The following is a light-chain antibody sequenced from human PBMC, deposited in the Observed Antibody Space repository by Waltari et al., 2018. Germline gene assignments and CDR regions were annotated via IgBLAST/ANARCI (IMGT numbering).Light chain of an antibody. Sequence: DIVMTQSPDSLAVSLGERATINCKSSQSVLYTSNNKNYLAWYQQKPGQPTKLLFYWASPRESGVPDRFSGSGSGTEFTLTISGLQAEDVAVYYCQQYYSPPWTFGQGTQVEIK. CDR3: QQYYSPPWT. CDR1: QSVLYTSNNKNY. CDR2: WAS. J-gene: IGKJ1*01. V-gene: IGKV4-1*01.